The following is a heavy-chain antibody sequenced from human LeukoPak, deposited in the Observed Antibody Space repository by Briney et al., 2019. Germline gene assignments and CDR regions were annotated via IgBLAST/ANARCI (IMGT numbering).Heavy chain of an antibody. J-gene: IGHJ3*02. CDR2: ITAGNGNT. CDR1: GYNFRNYG. CDR3: ARDSARGYSYGYNAFDI. V-gene: IGHV1-18*01. Sequence: ASVKVSCKASGYNFRNYGIGWVRQAPRQGFEWMGWITAGNGNTNYAQKVQGRVTMTTDTSTSTAYMELRSLRSDDTAVYFCARDSARGYSYGYNAFDIWGQGTMVTVSS. D-gene: IGHD5-18*01.